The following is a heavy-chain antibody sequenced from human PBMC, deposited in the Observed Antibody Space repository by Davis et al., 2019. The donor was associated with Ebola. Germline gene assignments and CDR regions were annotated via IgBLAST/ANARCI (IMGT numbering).Heavy chain of an antibody. CDR3: ARDKLELRLGGGMDV. Sequence: SVKVSCKASGCTFSSYAISWVRQAPGRGLEWMGGIIPIFGTANYAQKFQGRVTITADESTSTAYMELSSLRSEDTAVYYCARDKLELRLGGGMDVWGKGTTVTVSS. CDR2: IIPIFGTA. D-gene: IGHD1-7*01. J-gene: IGHJ6*04. V-gene: IGHV1-69*13. CDR1: GCTFSSYA.